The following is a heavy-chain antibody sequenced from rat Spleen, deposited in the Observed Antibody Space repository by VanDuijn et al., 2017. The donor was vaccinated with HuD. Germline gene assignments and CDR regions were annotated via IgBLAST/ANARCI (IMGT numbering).Heavy chain of an antibody. CDR3: TTDTFYDGTYYPGGFDY. V-gene: IGHV5-27*01. CDR2: ISTGGDNT. CDR1: GFTFSNYY. Sequence: EVQLVESGGGLVQPGRSLKLSCAASGFTFSNYYMAWVRQAPTKGLEWVAYISTGGDNTYYRDSVKGRVTISRDNAKSTLYLQLDSLRSEDTATYYCTTDTFYDGTYYPGGFDYWGQGVMVTVSS. J-gene: IGHJ2*01. D-gene: IGHD1-12*02.